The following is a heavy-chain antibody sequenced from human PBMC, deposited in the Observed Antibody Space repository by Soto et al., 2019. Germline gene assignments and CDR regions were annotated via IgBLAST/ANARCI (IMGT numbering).Heavy chain of an antibody. CDR2: ISYDGSNK. CDR3: ARVVPAAMYSFVI. CDR1: GFTFSSYA. Sequence: QVQLVESGGGVVQPGRSLRLSCAASGFTFSSYAMHWVRQAPGKGLEWVAVISYDGSNKYYADSMKGRFTISRDNSKNTLYLQMNSLRAYVTAVYYCARVVPAAMYSFVIWVQGTMVTVSS. J-gene: IGHJ3*02. V-gene: IGHV3-30-3*01. D-gene: IGHD2-2*01.